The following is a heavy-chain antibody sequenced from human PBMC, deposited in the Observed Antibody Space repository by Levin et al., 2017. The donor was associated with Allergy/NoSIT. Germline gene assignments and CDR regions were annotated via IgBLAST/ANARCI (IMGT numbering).Heavy chain of an antibody. CDR1: GGSISSGGYY. CDR3: ARRRNYYDSSGYITYHFDY. V-gene: IGHV4-31*03. Sequence: PSETLSLTCTVSGGSISSGGYYWSWIRQHPGKGLEWIGYIYYSGSTYYNPSLKSRVTISVDTSKNQFSLKLSSVTAADTAVYYCARRRNYYDSSGYITYHFDYWGQGTLVTVSS. J-gene: IGHJ4*02. D-gene: IGHD3-22*01. CDR2: IYYSGST.